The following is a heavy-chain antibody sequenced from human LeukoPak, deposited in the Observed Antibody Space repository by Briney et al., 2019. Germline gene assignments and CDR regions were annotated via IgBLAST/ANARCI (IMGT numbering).Heavy chain of an antibody. V-gene: IGHV1-69*05. CDR2: IIPIFGTA. CDR3: ASSAATPLNWFDP. CDR1: GGTFSSYA. J-gene: IGHJ5*02. Sequence: SVKVSCKASGGTFSSYAISWVRQAPEQGLEWMGGIIPIFGTANYAQKFQGRVTITTDESTSTAYMELSSLRSEDTAVYYCASSAATPLNWFDPWGQGTLVTVSS. D-gene: IGHD5-24*01.